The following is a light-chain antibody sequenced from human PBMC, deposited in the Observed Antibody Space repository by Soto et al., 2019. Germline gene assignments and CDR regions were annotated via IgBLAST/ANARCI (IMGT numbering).Light chain of an antibody. CDR1: SSNIGAGYD. CDR3: QSYDSSLGAYVV. J-gene: IGLJ2*01. CDR2: GNT. Sequence: QPVLTQPPSVSGAPGQRVTISCTGSSSNIGAGYDVHWYQQLPGTAPKLLIYGNTNRPSGVPDRFSASKSGTSASLAITGLQAEDEADYYCQSYDSSLGAYVVFGGGTKLTVL. V-gene: IGLV1-40*01.